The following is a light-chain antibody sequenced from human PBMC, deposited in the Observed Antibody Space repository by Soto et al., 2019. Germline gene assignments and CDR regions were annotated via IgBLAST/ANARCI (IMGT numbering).Light chain of an antibody. Sequence: QSVLTQPASVSGCPGQSISISCTGTSRDGGGYNYVSWYQQHPGKAPKLMIYEVSNRPSGVSNRFSGSKSGNTASLTISGLQAEDEADYYCSSYTRSSTLSVFGTGTKLTVL. J-gene: IGLJ1*01. CDR3: SSYTRSSTLSV. CDR2: EVS. CDR1: SRDGGGYNY. V-gene: IGLV2-14*01.